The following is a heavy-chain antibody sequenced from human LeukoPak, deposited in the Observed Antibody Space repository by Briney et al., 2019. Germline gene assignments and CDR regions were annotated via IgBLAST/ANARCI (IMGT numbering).Heavy chain of an antibody. D-gene: IGHD3-16*02. CDR2: ISSSSSYI. J-gene: IGHJ3*02. CDR1: GFTFSSYS. V-gene: IGHV3-21*03. Sequence: GGSLRLSCAASGFTFSSYSMNWVRQAPGKGLEWVSSISSSSSYIYYADSVKGRFTISRDNAKNSLYLQMNSLKTEDTAVYYCTKVLLSARDYVWGNYRYLAFNIWGQGTMVTVSS. CDR3: TKVLLSARDYVWGNYRYLAFNI.